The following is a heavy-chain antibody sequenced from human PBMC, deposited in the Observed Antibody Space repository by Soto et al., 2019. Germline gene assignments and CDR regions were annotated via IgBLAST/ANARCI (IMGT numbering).Heavy chain of an antibody. Sequence: GASVKVSCKASGYTFTSCGISWVRQAPGQGLEWMGWISAYNGNTNYAQKLQGRVTMTTDTSTSTAYMVLRSLRSDDTAVYYCARVRAYDILTGYPEIYDMDVWGKGTTVTVSS. J-gene: IGHJ6*03. CDR2: ISAYNGNT. CDR1: GYTFTSCG. V-gene: IGHV1-18*01. CDR3: ARVRAYDILTGYPEIYDMDV. D-gene: IGHD3-9*01.